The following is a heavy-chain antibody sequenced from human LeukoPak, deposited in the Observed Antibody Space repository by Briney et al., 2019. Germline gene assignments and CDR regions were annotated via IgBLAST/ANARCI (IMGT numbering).Heavy chain of an antibody. V-gene: IGHV1-46*01. CDR3: ARWTTTYLDY. D-gene: IGHD4-11*01. J-gene: IGHJ4*02. CDR1: GYTFTSYY. CDR2: INPSGSST. Sequence: ASVKVSCKASGYTFTSYYIHWVRQAPGQGLEWMGIINPSGSSTNYAQKFQGRVTMTRDTSTSTVYMELSSLRSEDSAVYYCARWTTTYLDYWGQGTLVTVSS.